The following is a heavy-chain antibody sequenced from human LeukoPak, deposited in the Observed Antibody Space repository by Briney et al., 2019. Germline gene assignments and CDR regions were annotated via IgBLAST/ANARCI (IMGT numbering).Heavy chain of an antibody. D-gene: IGHD3-22*01. V-gene: IGHV1-2*02. CDR2: INPDSGGT. CDR1: GYTFTDYY. J-gene: IGHJ4*02. CDR3: AGLRRHDYYDSSFRFDY. Sequence: GASVNVSCQASGYTFTDYYMHWVRQAPGQELAWMGWINPDSGGTNYAQKFQGRVTMTRDTSISTAYMELSRLRSDDTAVYYCAGLRRHDYYDSSFRFDYWGQGTLVTVSS.